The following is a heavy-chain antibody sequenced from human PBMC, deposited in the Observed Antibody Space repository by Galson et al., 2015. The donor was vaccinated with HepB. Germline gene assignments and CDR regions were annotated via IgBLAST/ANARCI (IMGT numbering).Heavy chain of an antibody. CDR3: ASRIFSSNYAVVGDTGARERFDY. J-gene: IGHJ4*02. V-gene: IGHV1-3*01. D-gene: IGHD4-11*01. CDR1: GYTFTSYA. CDR2: INAGNGNT. Sequence: SVKVSCKASGYTFTSYAMHWVRQAPGQRLEWMGWINAGNGNTKYSQKFQGRVTITRDTSASTAYMELSSLRSEDTAVYYCASRIFSSNYAVVGDTGARERFDYWGQGTLVTVSS.